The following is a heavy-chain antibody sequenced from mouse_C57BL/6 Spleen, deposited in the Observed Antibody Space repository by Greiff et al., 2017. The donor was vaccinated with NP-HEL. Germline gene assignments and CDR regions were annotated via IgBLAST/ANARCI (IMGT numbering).Heavy chain of an antibody. J-gene: IGHJ4*01. CDR2: IDPENGDT. D-gene: IGHD1-1*01. CDR1: GFNIKDDY. CDR3: TPFYYYGSRDAMDY. V-gene: IGHV14-4*01. Sequence: EVMLVESGAELVRPGASVKLSCTASGFNIKDDYMHWVQQRPEQGLEWIGWIDPENGDTEYASKFPGKATITADTSSNTAYLQLSSLTYEDTAVYYCTPFYYYGSRDAMDYWGQGTSVTVSS.